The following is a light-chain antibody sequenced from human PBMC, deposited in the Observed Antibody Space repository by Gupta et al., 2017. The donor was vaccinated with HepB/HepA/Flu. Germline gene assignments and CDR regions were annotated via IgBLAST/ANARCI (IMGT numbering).Light chain of an antibody. CDR3: QQYVTSPPGYT. Sequence: EIVLTQSPGILSLSPGERATLSCKTSQSVSSTFLAWYQQKPGQAPRLLISAASNRATGIPDRFSGSGSGTDFALTINILEPEDFAVYYCQQYVTSPPGYTFGQGTKLEIK. V-gene: IGKV3-20*01. CDR1: QSVSSTF. CDR2: AAS. J-gene: IGKJ2*01.